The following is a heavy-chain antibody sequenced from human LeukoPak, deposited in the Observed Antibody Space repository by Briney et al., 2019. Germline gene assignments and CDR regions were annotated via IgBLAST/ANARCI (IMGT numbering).Heavy chain of an antibody. CDR2: LSYDGSNK. D-gene: IGHD6-19*01. CDR1: GFTFSSYG. V-gene: IGHV3-30*18. CDR3: AKPYSSGWPYYFDY. Sequence: GGSLRLSCAASGFTFSSYGMHWVRQAPGKRLEWVADLSYDGSNKYYADSVKGRFTISRDNSKNTLYLQMNSLRAEDTAVYYCAKPYSSGWPYYFDYWGQGTLVTVSS. J-gene: IGHJ4*02.